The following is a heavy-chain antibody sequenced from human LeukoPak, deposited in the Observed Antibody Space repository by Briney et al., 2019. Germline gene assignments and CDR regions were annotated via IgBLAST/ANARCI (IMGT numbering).Heavy chain of an antibody. Sequence: PSETLSLTCTVSNGSISSDTYFWSWIRQPAGKGLEWIGRMSSSGISTYSPSLKSRVTISIDTSRNQFSMNLNSVTAADTAVYYCARAGFGLAPLRGTPFDYWGQGTLVTVSS. CDR1: NGSISSDTYF. D-gene: IGHD3-10*01. CDR2: MSSSGIS. J-gene: IGHJ4*02. V-gene: IGHV4-61*02. CDR3: ARAGFGLAPLRGTPFDY.